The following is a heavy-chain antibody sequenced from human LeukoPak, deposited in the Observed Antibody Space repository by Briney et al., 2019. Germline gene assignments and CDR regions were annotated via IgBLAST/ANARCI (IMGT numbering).Heavy chain of an antibody. Sequence: GGSLRLSCAASGLTVSSNYMSWDRQAPGKGLEWVSVIYSGGSTYYADSVKGRFTISRDNSKNTLYLQMNSLRAEDTAVYYCATDRSGYFQNWGQGTLVTVSS. CDR2: IYSGGST. CDR1: GLTVSSNY. V-gene: IGHV3-66*01. CDR3: ATDRSGYFQN. D-gene: IGHD3-22*01. J-gene: IGHJ1*01.